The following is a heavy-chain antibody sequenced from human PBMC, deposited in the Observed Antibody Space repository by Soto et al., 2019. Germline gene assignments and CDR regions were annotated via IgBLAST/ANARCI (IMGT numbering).Heavy chain of an antibody. D-gene: IGHD2-2*01. CDR2: INHSGST. CDR3: ARGVLGCSSTSCHLWFDP. V-gene: IGHV4-34*01. J-gene: IGHJ5*02. Sequence: SETLSLTCAVYGGSFSGYYWSWIRQPPGKGLEWIGEINHSGSTNYNPSLKSRVTISVGTSKNQFSLKLSSVTAADTAVYYCARGVLGCSSTSCHLWFDPWGQGTLVTVSS. CDR1: GGSFSGYY.